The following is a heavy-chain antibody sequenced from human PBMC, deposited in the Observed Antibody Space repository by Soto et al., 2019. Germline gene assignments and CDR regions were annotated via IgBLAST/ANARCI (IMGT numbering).Heavy chain of an antibody. D-gene: IGHD2-15*01. CDR3: AKIYCGGGSCYWFFDL. J-gene: IGHJ2*01. CDR1: GFTFSTYG. V-gene: IGHV3-30*18. CDR2: VSYDGGSK. Sequence: QVQLVESGGGVVQPGRSLRLSCAASGFTFSTYGMHWVRQAPGKGLEWVAVVSYDGGSKYYADSVKGRVTASRDNSKNTVYLEMKSLRTEDTAVYYCAKIYCGGGSCYWFFDLWGRGTLVTVSS.